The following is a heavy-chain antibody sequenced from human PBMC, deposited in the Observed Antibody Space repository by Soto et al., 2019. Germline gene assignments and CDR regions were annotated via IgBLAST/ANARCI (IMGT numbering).Heavy chain of an antibody. CDR1: GYTFTSFG. CDR2: ISGYNGKT. D-gene: IGHD3-10*01. J-gene: IGHJ4*02. Sequence: GASVKVSCKTSGYTFTSFGVSWVRQAPGQGLEWMGWISGYNGKTKYAQSLQGRVTMTADTSTSTAYLELRGLRSDDTAVYFCARDKMIDDFGLGTYDCWGQGTTVTVSS. V-gene: IGHV1-18*04. CDR3: ARDKMIDDFGLGTYDC.